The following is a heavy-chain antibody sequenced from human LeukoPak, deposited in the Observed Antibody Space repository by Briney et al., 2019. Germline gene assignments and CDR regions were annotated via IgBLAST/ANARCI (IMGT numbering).Heavy chain of an antibody. J-gene: IGHJ5*02. CDR3: ARDRATDREQNWFDP. Sequence: ASVKVSCKASGYTFISYGISWARQAPGQGLEWMGWISAYNGNTNYAQKLQGRVTMTTDTSTSTAYMDLRNLRSDDTAVYYCARDRATDREQNWFDPWGQGTLVTVSS. CDR2: ISAYNGNT. CDR1: GYTFISYG. V-gene: IGHV1-18*01. D-gene: IGHD5-24*01.